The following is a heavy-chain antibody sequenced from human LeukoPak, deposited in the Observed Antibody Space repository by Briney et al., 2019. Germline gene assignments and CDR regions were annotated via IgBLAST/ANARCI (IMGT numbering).Heavy chain of an antibody. V-gene: IGHV4-34*01. CDR2: INHSGST. J-gene: IGHJ6*04. Sequence: SETLSLTCAVYGGSFSGYYWSWIRQPPGKGLEWIGEINHSGSTNYNPSLKSRVTISVDTSKNQFSLKLSSVTAADTAVYYCVRHLGRTVAGRYYYYYGMDVWGKGTTVTVSS. D-gene: IGHD6-19*01. CDR3: VRHLGRTVAGRYYYYYGMDV. CDR1: GGSFSGYY.